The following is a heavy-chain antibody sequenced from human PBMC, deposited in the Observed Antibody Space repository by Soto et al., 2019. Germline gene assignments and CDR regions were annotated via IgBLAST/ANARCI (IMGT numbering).Heavy chain of an antibody. D-gene: IGHD2-21*01. CDR1: GFTFRNSE. CDR2: INYSGSNI. J-gene: IGHJ4*02. V-gene: IGHV3-48*03. CDR3: AGEALCRAECYVFEY. Sequence: WGSLRLSCAGSGFTFRNSEMSWVRQAPGKGLEWVSKINYSGSNIYYSKSVKGRFTISRDNAKNSLYPQMNSLTDEDTAIYLCAGEALCRAECYVFEYWGQGVMVTVSP.